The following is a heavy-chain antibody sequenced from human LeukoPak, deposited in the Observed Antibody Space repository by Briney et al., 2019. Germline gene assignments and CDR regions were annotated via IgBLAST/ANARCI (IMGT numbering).Heavy chain of an antibody. D-gene: IGHD3-22*01. CDR2: ISPYNGET. V-gene: IGHV1-18*01. CDR3: ARGYYYDSSGAQMGEWAGLH. CDR1: GYTFDSFG. Sequence: ASVKVSCKASGYTFDSFGINWVRQAPGQGLEWMGWISPYNGETKYAQKTQGRVTMTTDTTTSTAYMELRSLRSDDTAVYYCARGYYYDSSGAQMGEWAGLHWGQGTLVTVSS. J-gene: IGHJ4*02.